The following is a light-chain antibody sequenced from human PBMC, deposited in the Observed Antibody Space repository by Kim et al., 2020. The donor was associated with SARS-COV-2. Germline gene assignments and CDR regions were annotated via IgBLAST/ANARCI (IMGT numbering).Light chain of an antibody. CDR2: DAS. CDR3: HQRSNWPLT. J-gene: IGKJ4*01. V-gene: IGKV3-11*01. Sequence: LSPGNRATLSCSASQSVNTHLAWFQPKPGKTPRLLIYDASNRATGIPARFSGSGSGTDFTLTISSLEPEDFALYYCHQRSNWPLTFGGGTKVDIK. CDR1: QSVNTH.